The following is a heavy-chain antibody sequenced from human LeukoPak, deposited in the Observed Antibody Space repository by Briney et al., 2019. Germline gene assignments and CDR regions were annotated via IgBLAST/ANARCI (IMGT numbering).Heavy chain of an antibody. Sequence: SETLSLTCTVSGGSISSSSYYWGWVRQPPGKGLEWIGSIYYSGSTYYNPSLKSRVTISVDTSKNQFSLKLSSVTAADTAVYYCARHSFGYCSSTSCYMPDYWGQGTLVTVSS. D-gene: IGHD2-2*03. J-gene: IGHJ4*02. CDR1: GGSISSSSYY. V-gene: IGHV4-39*01. CDR3: ARHSFGYCSSTSCYMPDY. CDR2: IYYSGST.